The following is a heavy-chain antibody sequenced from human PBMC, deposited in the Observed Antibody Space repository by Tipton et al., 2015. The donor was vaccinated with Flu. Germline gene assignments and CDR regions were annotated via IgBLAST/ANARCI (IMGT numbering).Heavy chain of an antibody. Sequence: TLSLTCTVSGVSVSPYYWNWVRQSPGKGLEWIGYIYYRGTTGYNPSLKSRVTISVDTSKNQVSLKLTSVTAADTAVYYCARDLVQDYRDQYFGMDVWGQGTTVTVSS. V-gene: IGHV4-59*02. CDR1: GVSVSPYY. CDR3: ARDLVQDYRDQYFGMDV. D-gene: IGHD4-11*01. J-gene: IGHJ6*02. CDR2: IYYRGTT.